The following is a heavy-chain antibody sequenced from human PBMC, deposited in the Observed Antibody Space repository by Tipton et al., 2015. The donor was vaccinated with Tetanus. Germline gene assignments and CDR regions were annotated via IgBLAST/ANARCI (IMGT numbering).Heavy chain of an antibody. D-gene: IGHD3-22*01. CDR2: IIPMFRTT. Sequence: QLVQSGAEVKKPGSSVKVSCKASGGTFSSYAISWVRQAPGQGLEWMGGIIPMFRTTNYAQKFQGRVTITADKSTSVAYMELSSLRSEDTAVYYWAVEYYHDTGVYQPAYYGLVVWGQGTTVTVSS. J-gene: IGHJ6*02. V-gene: IGHV1-69*06. CDR1: GGTFSSYA. CDR3: AVEYYHDTGVYQPAYYGLVV.